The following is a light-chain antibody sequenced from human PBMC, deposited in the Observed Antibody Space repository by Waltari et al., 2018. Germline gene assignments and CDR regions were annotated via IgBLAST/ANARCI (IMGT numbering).Light chain of an antibody. CDR2: WAS. J-gene: IGKJ3*01. CDR3: QQYYSTPFT. V-gene: IGKV4-1*01. CDR1: QSVLYSSNNKNY. Sequence: DIVMTQSLDSLAVSRCERATITCKPSQSVLYSSNNKNYLAWYQQKPGQPPKLLIYWASTRESGVPDRFSGSGSGTDFTLTISSLQAEDVAVYYCQQYYSTPFTFGPGTKVDIK.